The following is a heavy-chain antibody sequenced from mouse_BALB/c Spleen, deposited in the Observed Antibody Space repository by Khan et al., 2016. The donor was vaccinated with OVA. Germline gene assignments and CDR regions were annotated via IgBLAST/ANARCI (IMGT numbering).Heavy chain of an antibody. CDR3: ARRGLLWDVDY. Sequence: VQLQQSGAELAKPGASVKMSCKASGYTFINYWILWVKQRPGPGLEWIGYINPSTGYTEYNQNLKDKATLTADKSSSTAYMQLSRLTAEDSAVHYGARRGLLWDVDYWGQGTTLTVSS. J-gene: IGHJ2*01. CDR2: INPSTGYT. V-gene: IGHV1-7*01. CDR1: GYTFINYW. D-gene: IGHD2-1*01.